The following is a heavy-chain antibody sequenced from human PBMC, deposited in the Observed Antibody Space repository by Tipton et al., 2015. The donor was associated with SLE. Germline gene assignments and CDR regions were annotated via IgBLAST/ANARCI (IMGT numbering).Heavy chain of an antibody. CDR2: ISAYNGNT. D-gene: IGHD4-17*01. CDR1: GYTFTSYG. J-gene: IGHJ3*02. V-gene: IGHV1-18*01. Sequence: QSGPEVKKPGASVKVSCKASGYTFTSYGISWVRQAPGQGLEWMGWISAYNGNTNYAQKLQCRVTMTTDTSTSTAYMELRSLRSDDTAVYYCARVPNATVTKGGAFGIWGQGTMVAVSS. CDR3: ARVPNATVTKGGAFGI.